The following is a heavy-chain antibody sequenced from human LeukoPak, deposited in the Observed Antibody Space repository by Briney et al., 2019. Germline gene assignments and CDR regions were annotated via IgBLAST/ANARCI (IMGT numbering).Heavy chain of an antibody. Sequence: SETLSLTCTVSGGSISSYYWSWIRQAPGKGLEWIGYIYYSGSTNYNPSLKSRVTISVGTSKNQVSLKLSSVTAADSAVYYCARSTVADYWGQGTLVTVSS. D-gene: IGHD2-2*01. CDR3: ARSTVADY. CDR1: GGSISSYY. CDR2: IYYSGST. V-gene: IGHV4-59*01. J-gene: IGHJ4*02.